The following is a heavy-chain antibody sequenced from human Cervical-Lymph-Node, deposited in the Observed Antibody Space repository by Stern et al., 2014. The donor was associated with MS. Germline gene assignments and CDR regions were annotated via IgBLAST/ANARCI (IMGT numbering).Heavy chain of an antibody. V-gene: IGHV4-31*03. Sequence: VQLVESGPGLVKPSQTLSLTCTASGGSISSGGYYWSWIPPQPGNGLEWIGDNSHSGSPSYNPSLTSRVTISVDTSKNQFSLKLSSVTAADTAVYYCARVPSSWQNWFDPWGQGTLVTVSS. CDR2: NSHSGSP. CDR3: ARVPSSWQNWFDP. J-gene: IGHJ5*02. D-gene: IGHD6-13*01. CDR1: GGSISSGGYY.